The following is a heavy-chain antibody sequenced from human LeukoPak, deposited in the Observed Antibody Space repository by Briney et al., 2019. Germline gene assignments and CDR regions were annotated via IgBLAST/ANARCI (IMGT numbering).Heavy chain of an antibody. V-gene: IGHV4-59*01. CDR3: ARDRYYYDSSGYCRFDY. J-gene: IGHJ4*02. CDR2: IYYSGST. CDR1: GDSISSYY. Sequence: SETLSLTCTVSGDSISSYYCSWIRQPPGKGLEWIGYIYYSGSTSYNPSLKSRVTISLDTSNNQFSLKLRSVTAADTAVYYCARDRYYYDSSGYCRFDYWGQGTLVTVSS. D-gene: IGHD3-22*01.